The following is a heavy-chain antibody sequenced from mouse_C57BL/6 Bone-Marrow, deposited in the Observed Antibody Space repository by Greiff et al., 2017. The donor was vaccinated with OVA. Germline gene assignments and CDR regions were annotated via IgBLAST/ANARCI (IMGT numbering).Heavy chain of an antibody. Sequence: EVMLVESGGGLVQPGGSLKLSCAASGFTFSDYYMYWVRQTPEKRLEWVAYISNGGGSTYYPDTVKGRFTLSRDNAKNTLYLQMSRLKSEDTAMYYCARQVYYYGSSEGDAMDYWGQGTSVTVSS. CDR3: ARQVYYYGSSEGDAMDY. D-gene: IGHD1-1*01. V-gene: IGHV5-12*01. CDR2: ISNGGGST. J-gene: IGHJ4*01. CDR1: GFTFSDYY.